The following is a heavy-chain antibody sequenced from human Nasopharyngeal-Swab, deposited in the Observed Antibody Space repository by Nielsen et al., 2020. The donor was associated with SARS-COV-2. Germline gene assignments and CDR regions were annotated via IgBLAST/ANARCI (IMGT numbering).Heavy chain of an antibody. CDR3: ARGLGQYYYDSSGYYFFDY. CDR1: GGSFSGYY. CDR2: INHSGST. D-gene: IGHD3-22*01. V-gene: IGHV4-34*01. Sequence: SETLSLTCAVYGGSFSGYYWSWIRQPPGKGLEWIGEINHSGSTNYNPSLKSRVTISVDTSKNQFSLKLSSETAADTAVYYCARGLGQYYYDSSGYYFFDYWGQGTLVTVSS. J-gene: IGHJ4*02.